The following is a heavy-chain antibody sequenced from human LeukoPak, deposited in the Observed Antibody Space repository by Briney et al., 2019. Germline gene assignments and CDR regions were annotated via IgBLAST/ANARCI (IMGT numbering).Heavy chain of an antibody. Sequence: GGSLRLSCVASGFTFSSHGMHWVRQAPGKGLEWVAFTRYDGSKKYYADSVKGRFTISRDNSKNTLYLQMNSLRAEDTAVYYCAKDGPVVIGPEDNYYSDYWGQGTLVTVSS. CDR1: GFTFSSHG. V-gene: IGHV3-30*02. CDR3: AKDGPVVIGPEDNYYSDY. D-gene: IGHD2-21*01. J-gene: IGHJ4*02. CDR2: TRYDGSKK.